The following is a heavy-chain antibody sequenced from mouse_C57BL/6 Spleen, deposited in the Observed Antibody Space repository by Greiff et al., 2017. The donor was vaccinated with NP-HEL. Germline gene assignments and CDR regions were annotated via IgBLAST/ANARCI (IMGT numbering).Heavy chain of an antibody. V-gene: IGHV1-80*01. CDR3: ARSDYDYDAAG. J-gene: IGHJ2*01. D-gene: IGHD2-4*01. CDR1: GYAFSSYW. Sequence: VQLQQSGAELVKPGASVKISCKASGYAFSSYWMNWVKQRPGKGLEWIGQIYPGDGDTNYNGKFKGKATLTADKSSSTAYMQLSSLTSEDSAVYFCARSDYDYDAAGWGQGTTLTVSS. CDR2: IYPGDGDT.